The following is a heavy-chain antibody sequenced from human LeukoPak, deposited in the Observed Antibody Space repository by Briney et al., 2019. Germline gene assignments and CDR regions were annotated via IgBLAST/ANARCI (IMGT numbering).Heavy chain of an antibody. CDR3: AKVFGPFGARLNYYYYIMDV. CDR2: ILYDGDSE. J-gene: IGHJ6*02. Sequence: GGSLRLSCAASGFTFSNYGMPWVRQAPGKGLEWVAVILYDGDSEDYADSVRGRFTISRDNSENTLYLQMNSLRPEDTAVYYCAKVFGPFGARLNYYYYIMDVWGQGTTVIVSS. V-gene: IGHV3-30*18. CDR1: GFTFSNYG. D-gene: IGHD3-3*01.